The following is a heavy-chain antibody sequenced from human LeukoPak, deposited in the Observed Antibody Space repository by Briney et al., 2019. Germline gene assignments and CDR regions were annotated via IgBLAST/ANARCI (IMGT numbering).Heavy chain of an antibody. J-gene: IGHJ6*03. CDR2: ISTSSSYI. V-gene: IGHV3-21*04. Sequence: GGSLRLSCAASGFAFSSYTMNWVRQAPGKGLEWVSFISTSSSYIYYADSVKGRFTISRDNAKNSLYLQMNSLRAEDTAVYYCARGTKDLVGITWYYMDVWGKGTTVTVSS. D-gene: IGHD2-2*01. CDR1: GFAFSSYT. CDR3: ARGTKDLVGITWYYMDV.